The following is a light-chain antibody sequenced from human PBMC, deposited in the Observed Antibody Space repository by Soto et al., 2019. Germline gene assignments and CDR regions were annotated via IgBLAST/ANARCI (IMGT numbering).Light chain of an antibody. Sequence: EIVLTQSPATLSLSPGERATLSCRASQSVSSYLAWYQQKPGHAPRLLIYDASNRATGIPARFSGSGSGTDFTLTISSLEPEDFAVYYCQQRSNWPPYTFGQGNKMEIK. V-gene: IGKV3-11*01. J-gene: IGKJ2*01. CDR3: QQRSNWPPYT. CDR1: QSVSSY. CDR2: DAS.